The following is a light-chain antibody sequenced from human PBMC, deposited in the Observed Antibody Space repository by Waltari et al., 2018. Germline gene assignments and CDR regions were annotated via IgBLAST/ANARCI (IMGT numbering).Light chain of an antibody. CDR3: QQYGSSLWT. CDR1: QGIRYD. Sequence: AIQMTQSPSSLSASVGDRVTIPCRASQGIRYDLGWYQQKPGKAPKLLIYAASSLQSGVPSRFSGSGSGADFTLTISRLEPEDFAVYYCQQYGSSLWTFGQGTKVEIK. CDR2: AAS. J-gene: IGKJ1*01. V-gene: IGKV1-6*01.